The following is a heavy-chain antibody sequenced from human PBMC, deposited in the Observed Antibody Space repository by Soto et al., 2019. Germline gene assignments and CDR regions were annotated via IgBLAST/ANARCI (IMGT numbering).Heavy chain of an antibody. J-gene: IGHJ3*01. CDR3: ARELGGSFRTPETTRAFEV. CDR2: IIPMFGAA. Sequence: QVQLVQSGAEVKKPGSSVKVSCKASGDMFSTHGFTWVRQAPGQGLEWMGGIIPMFGAANYAQKFQGRVTITADEATSTADMGLRSLRADDTAVDYCARELGGSFRTPETTRAFEVWGQGTMVTVSS. D-gene: IGHD7-27*01. V-gene: IGHV1-69*12. CDR1: GDMFSTHG.